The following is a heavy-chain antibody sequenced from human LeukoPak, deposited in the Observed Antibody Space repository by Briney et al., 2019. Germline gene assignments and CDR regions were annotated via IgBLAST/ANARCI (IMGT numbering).Heavy chain of an antibody. CDR2: IYPRNYDT. CDR3: VRLGLAVADLYDAFDV. D-gene: IGHD6-19*01. V-gene: IGHV5-51*01. CDR1: GYTFGNSW. Sequence: GESLKISCEASGYTFGNSWIGWVRQMPGKGLEYMGIIYPRNYDTRYSPSFQGQVTISADRSINTAYLQWSSLRASDTAMYYCVRLGLAVADLYDAFDVWGQGTAVAVS. J-gene: IGHJ3*01.